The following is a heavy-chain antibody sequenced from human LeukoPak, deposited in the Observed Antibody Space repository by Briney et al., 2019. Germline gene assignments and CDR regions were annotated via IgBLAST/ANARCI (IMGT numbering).Heavy chain of an antibody. V-gene: IGHV1-69*05. CDR2: IIPIFGTA. CDR1: GGTFSSYA. D-gene: IGHD2-2*01. CDR3: ASAPYCSSTSCYSGAYYFDY. J-gene: IGHJ4*02. Sequence: SVKVSCKASGGTFSSYAISWVRRAPGQGLEWMGGIIPIFGTANYAQKFQGRVTITTDESTSTAYMELSSLRSEDTAVYYRASAPYCSSTSCYSGAYYFDYWGQGTLVTVSS.